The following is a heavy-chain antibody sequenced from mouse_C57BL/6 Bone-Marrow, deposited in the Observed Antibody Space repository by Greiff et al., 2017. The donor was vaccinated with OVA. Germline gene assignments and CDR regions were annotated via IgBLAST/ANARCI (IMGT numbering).Heavy chain of an antibody. D-gene: IGHD2-4*01. Sequence: ESGPGLVKPSQSLSLTCSVTGYSITSGYYWNWIRQFPGNKLEWMGYISYDGSNNYNPSLKNRISITRDTSKNQVFLKLNSVTTEDTATYYCAKERGYYDYDVDYWGQGTTLTVSS. J-gene: IGHJ2*01. CDR1: GYSITSGYY. CDR3: AKERGYYDYDVDY. V-gene: IGHV3-6*01. CDR2: ISYDGSN.